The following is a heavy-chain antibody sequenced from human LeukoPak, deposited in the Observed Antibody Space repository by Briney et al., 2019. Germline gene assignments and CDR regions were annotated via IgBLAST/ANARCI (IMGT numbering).Heavy chain of an antibody. D-gene: IGHD2-21*01. CDR3: ARAYYCGGGSCKLEY. CDR1: GYSFNSYS. J-gene: IGHJ4*02. V-gene: IGHV5-51*01. Sequence: GESLKISCQGSGYSFNSYSIAWVRKMHGKGLEWLEIFFLGDFDTRYSPSFRGQTPIPADKSNNTAYLRWSSLKASDTAMYYCARAYYCGGGSCKLEYWGQGTLVTVSS. CDR2: FFLGDFDT.